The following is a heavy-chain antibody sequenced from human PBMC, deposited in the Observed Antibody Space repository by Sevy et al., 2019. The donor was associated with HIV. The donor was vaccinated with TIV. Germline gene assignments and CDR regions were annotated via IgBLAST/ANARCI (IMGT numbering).Heavy chain of an antibody. J-gene: IGHJ6*01. CDR1: GFTFSSYS. D-gene: IGHD3-3*01. V-gene: IGHV3-21*01. CDR2: ISSSSSYI. CDR3: ARGTYYDFWSGYWSIHYYCYGMDV. Sequence: GGSLRLSCAASGFTFSSYSMNWVRQAPGKGLEWVSSISSSSSYIYYADSVKGRFTISRDNAKNSLYLQMNSLRAEDKAVYYCARGTYYDFWSGYWSIHYYCYGMDVWGQGTTVTVSS.